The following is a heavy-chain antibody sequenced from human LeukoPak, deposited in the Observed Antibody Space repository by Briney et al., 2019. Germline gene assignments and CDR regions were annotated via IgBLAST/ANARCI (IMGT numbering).Heavy chain of an antibody. J-gene: IGHJ6*02. CDR3: ARSRAAVVMGELIPSFYYGMDV. Sequence: GGSLRLSCATSGFTFSNYWMNWVRQVPGKGLEWVATIKQDGGERYYVDSVEGRFTISRDNGKTSVYLQMNSLRADDTAVYYCARSRAAVVMGELIPSFYYGMDVWGQGTTVTVSS. CDR2: IKQDGGER. V-gene: IGHV3-7*03. CDR1: GFTFSNYW. D-gene: IGHD3-16*01.